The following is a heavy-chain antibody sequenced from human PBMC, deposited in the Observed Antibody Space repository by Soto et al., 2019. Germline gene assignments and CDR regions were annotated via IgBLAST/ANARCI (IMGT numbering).Heavy chain of an antibody. CDR1: GSTFSSYG. J-gene: IGHJ4*02. V-gene: IGHV3-30*18. CDR2: ISYDGSNK. D-gene: IGHD2-21*02. Sequence: ESGGGVVQPGRSLRLSCAASGSTFSSYGMHWVRQAPGKGLEWVAVISYDGSNKYYADSVKGRFTISRDNSKNTLYLQMNSLRAEDTAVYYCAKWAPGLLKYYFDYWGQGTLVTVSS. CDR3: AKWAPGLLKYYFDY.